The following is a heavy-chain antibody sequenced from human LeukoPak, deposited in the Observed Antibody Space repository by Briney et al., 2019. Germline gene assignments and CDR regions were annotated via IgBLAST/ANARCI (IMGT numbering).Heavy chain of an antibody. CDR3: ARVVAARRYYYYYYYMDV. Sequence: SETLSLTCTVSGGSISSYYWSWIRQPPGKGLEWIGYIYYSGSTNYNPSLKGRVTISVDTSKNQFSLKLSSVTAADTAVYYCARVVAARRYYYYYYYMDVWGKGTTVTVSS. CDR2: IYYSGST. J-gene: IGHJ6*03. CDR1: GGSISSYY. V-gene: IGHV4-59*01. D-gene: IGHD6-6*01.